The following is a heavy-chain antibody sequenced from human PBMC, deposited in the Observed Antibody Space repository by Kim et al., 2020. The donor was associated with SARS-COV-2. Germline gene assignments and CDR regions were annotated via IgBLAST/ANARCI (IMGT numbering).Heavy chain of an antibody. Sequence: SETLSLTCTVSAASISSYYWSWIRQPPGKGLEWIGYIYYSGRTNYNPSLKSRVTISVDTSKNQFSLKLSSVTAADTAVYYCARQGCSSTSCYSFDYWGQGTLVTVSS. CDR1: AASISSYY. J-gene: IGHJ4*02. CDR3: ARQGCSSTSCYSFDY. CDR2: IYYSGRT. V-gene: IGHV4-59*08. D-gene: IGHD2-2*01.